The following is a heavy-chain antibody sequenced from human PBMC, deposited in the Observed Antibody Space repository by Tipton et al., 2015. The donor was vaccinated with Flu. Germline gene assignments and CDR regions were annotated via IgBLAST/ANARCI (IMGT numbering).Heavy chain of an antibody. D-gene: IGHD6-13*01. CDR1: GGSFSGYY. CDR3: AGGYSSSWFDY. V-gene: IGHV4-34*01. Sequence: TLSLTCAVYGGSFSGYYWSWIRQPPGKGLEWIGEINHSGSTNYNPSLKSRVTISVDTSKNQFSLKLSSVTAADTAVYYCAGGYSSSWFDYWLRDTLVTVSS. CDR2: INHSGST. J-gene: IGHJ4*02.